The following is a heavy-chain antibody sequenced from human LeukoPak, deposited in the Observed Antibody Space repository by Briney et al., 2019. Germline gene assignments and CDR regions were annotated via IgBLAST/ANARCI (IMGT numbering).Heavy chain of an antibody. Sequence: PSETLSLTCTVSGGSISSGDYYWSWIRQHPGKGLEWIGYIYYSGSTYYNPSLKSRVTISVDTSKNQFSLKLSSVTAADTAVYYCAGQLRDAPGIAVAGTVYWGQGTLVTVSS. J-gene: IGHJ4*02. V-gene: IGHV4-31*03. D-gene: IGHD6-19*01. CDR3: AGQLRDAPGIAVAGTVY. CDR1: GGSISSGDYY. CDR2: IYYSGST.